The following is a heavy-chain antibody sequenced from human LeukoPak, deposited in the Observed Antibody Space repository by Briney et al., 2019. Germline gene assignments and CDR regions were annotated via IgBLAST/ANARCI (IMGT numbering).Heavy chain of an antibody. J-gene: IGHJ4*02. V-gene: IGHV3-23*01. CDR1: GFTFSSYA. CDR3: AQWLVSFY. CDR2: ISDSGGDT. D-gene: IGHD6-19*01. Sequence: GGSLRLSCAASGFTFSSYAMNWVRQAPGKGLEWVSGISDSGGDTYYADSVKGRFTISRDSSKNTLYLQMNSLRAEDTAVNYCAQWLVSFYWGQGTLVTVSS.